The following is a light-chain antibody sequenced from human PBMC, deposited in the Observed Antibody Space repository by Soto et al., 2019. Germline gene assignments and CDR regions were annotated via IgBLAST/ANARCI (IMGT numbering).Light chain of an antibody. CDR2: GAS. V-gene: IGKV3-15*01. CDR3: QSYHDWPFT. J-gene: IGKJ2*01. Sequence: EIVMTQSPATMSVSPGERVTLSCRASESLSTYLAWYQQKPGQPPRLLIYGASTKATGIPARFSGSGSATDFTLTISSLQSEDFAVYYCQSYHDWPFTFGQGTKLEI. CDR1: ESLSTY.